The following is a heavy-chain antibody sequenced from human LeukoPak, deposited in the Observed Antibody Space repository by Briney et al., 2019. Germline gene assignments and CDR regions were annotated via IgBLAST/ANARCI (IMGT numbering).Heavy chain of an antibody. CDR1: GGTFSSYA. J-gene: IGHJ6*03. CDR3: ARGEMATINLDYYYYMDV. V-gene: IGHV1-69*05. CDR2: IIPIFGTA. Sequence: SVKVSCKASGGTFSSYAISWVRQAPGQGLEWMGGIIPIFGTANYAQKFQGRVTITTDESTSTAYMELSSLRSEDTAVYYCARGEMATINLDYYYYMDVWGKGTTVTVSS. D-gene: IGHD5-24*01.